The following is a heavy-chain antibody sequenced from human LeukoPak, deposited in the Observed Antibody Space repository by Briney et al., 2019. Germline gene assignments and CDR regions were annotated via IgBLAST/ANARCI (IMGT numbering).Heavy chain of an antibody. Sequence: GGSLRLSCAASGYIFSSFGVNWVRQAPGKGLEWVSYISSGSSTTHYADSVKGRFTISRDNAKNSLYLQMNSLRVEDTAVYYCAKAGEDSSGWYEVAYYFDYWGQGTLVTVSS. CDR1: GYIFSSFG. CDR2: ISSGSSTT. CDR3: AKAGEDSSGWYEVAYYFDY. J-gene: IGHJ4*02. D-gene: IGHD6-19*01. V-gene: IGHV3-48*04.